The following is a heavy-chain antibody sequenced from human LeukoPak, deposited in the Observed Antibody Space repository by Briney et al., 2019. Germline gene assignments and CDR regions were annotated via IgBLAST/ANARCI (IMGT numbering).Heavy chain of an antibody. J-gene: IGHJ4*02. CDR1: GGSISSSSYY. Sequence: SETLSLTCTVSGGSISSSSYYWGWIRQPPGKGLEWIGSIYYSGSTYYNPSLKSRVTISVDTSKNQFSLKLSSVTAADTAVYYCATYSSSGGDYFDYWGQGTLVTVSS. D-gene: IGHD6-13*01. CDR2: IYYSGST. V-gene: IGHV4-39*01. CDR3: ATYSSSGGDYFDY.